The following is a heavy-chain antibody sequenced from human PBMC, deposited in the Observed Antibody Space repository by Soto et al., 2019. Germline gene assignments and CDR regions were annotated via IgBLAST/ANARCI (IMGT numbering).Heavy chain of an antibody. Sequence: QVQLQQWGAGLLKPSETLSLTCAVYGGSFSGYYWSWIRQPPGKGLEWIGEINHSGSTNYNPSLKSRVTISVDTSKNQFSQKLRSVTAADTAVYYCASLGYCSGGSCYNWFDPWGQGTLVTVSS. V-gene: IGHV4-34*01. D-gene: IGHD2-15*01. CDR1: GGSFSGYY. CDR2: INHSGST. CDR3: ASLGYCSGGSCYNWFDP. J-gene: IGHJ5*02.